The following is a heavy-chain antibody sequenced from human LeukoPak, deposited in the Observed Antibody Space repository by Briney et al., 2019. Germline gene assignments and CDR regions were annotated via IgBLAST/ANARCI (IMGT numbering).Heavy chain of an antibody. Sequence: PGGSLRLSCAASGFTFSNYDMSWVRQAPGKGLEWVSSISTTSDYIYYAGSVKGRFTVSRDYAKNSLFLQMNSLRAEDTAVYYCARGVGVTIRTSNFDYWGQGTLVTASS. CDR3: ARGVGVTIRTSNFDY. CDR1: GFTFSNYD. J-gene: IGHJ4*02. V-gene: IGHV3-21*01. CDR2: ISTTSDYI. D-gene: IGHD1-26*01.